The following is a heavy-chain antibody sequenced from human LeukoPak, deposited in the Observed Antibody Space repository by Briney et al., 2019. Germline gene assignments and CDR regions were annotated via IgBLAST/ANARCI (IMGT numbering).Heavy chain of an antibody. CDR1: GYSISSGYY. CDR3: ARGEVGWELPAEYFQH. CDR2: IYHSGST. Sequence: SETLSLTCTVSGYSISSGYYWGWIRQPPGKGLEWIGSIYHSGSTYYNPSLKSRVTISVDTSKNQFSLRLSSVTAADTAVYYCARGEVGWELPAEYFQHWGQGTLVTVSS. J-gene: IGHJ1*01. V-gene: IGHV4-38-2*02. D-gene: IGHD1-26*01.